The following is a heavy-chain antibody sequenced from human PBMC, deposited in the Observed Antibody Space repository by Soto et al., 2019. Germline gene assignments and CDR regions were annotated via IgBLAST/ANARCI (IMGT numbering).Heavy chain of an antibody. J-gene: IGHJ6*02. CDR3: ARDLYYDFWSAYRSYYYYGMDV. Sequence: TSVKVSCKASGYTFTIYDINWVRQATGQGLEWMGWMNPNSGNTGYAQKFQGRVTMTRNTSISTAYMELSSLRSEDTAVYYCARDLYYDFWSAYRSYYYYGMDVWGQGTTVTVSS. D-gene: IGHD3-3*01. CDR2: MNPNSGNT. V-gene: IGHV1-8*01. CDR1: GYTFTIYD.